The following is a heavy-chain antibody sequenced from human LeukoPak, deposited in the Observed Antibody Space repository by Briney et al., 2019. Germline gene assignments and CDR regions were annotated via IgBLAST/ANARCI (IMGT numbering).Heavy chain of an antibody. CDR2: INPNSGGT. CDR3: ARTYYYDSSGYPPDY. D-gene: IGHD3-22*01. Sequence: ASVKVSCKASGYTFTGYYMHWVRQAPGQGLEWMGWINPNSGGTNYAQKFQGRVTITADKSTSTAYMELSSLRSEDTAVYYCARTYYYDSSGYPPDYWGQGTLVTVSS. CDR1: GYTFTGYY. V-gene: IGHV1-2*02. J-gene: IGHJ4*02.